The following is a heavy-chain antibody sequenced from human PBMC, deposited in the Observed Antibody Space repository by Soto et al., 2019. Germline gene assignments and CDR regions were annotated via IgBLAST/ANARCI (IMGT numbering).Heavy chain of an antibody. D-gene: IGHD2-15*01. CDR3: ARARRYCSGGSCYSRYFDY. CDR1: GGSISSYY. CDR2: IYYSGST. V-gene: IGHV4-59*01. J-gene: IGHJ4*02. Sequence: SETLSLTCTVSGGSISSYYWSWIRQPPGKGLEWIGYIYYSGSTNYNPSLKSRVTISVDTSKNQFSLKLSSVTAADTAVYYCARARRYCSGGSCYSRYFDYWGQGTLVTVSS.